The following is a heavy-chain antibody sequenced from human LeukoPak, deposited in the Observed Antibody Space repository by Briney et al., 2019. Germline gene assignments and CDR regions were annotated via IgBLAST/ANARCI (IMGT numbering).Heavy chain of an antibody. CDR1: GGSFSGHY. V-gene: IGHV4-34*01. Sequence: SETLSFTCAVYGGSFSGHYWSWIRQSPGKGLEWIGEINHSGSTNYNPSLKSRVTISRDTSKIQYSLKLSSVTAADTAVYYCAREYSTSSTSFDHWGQGTLVAVSS. D-gene: IGHD6-6*01. CDR3: AREYSTSSTSFDH. CDR2: INHSGST. J-gene: IGHJ4*02.